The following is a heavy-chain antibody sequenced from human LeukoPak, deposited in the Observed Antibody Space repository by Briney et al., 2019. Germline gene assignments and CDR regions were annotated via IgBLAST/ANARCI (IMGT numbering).Heavy chain of an antibody. J-gene: IGHJ6*03. CDR3: AKSVVGSSSWDYYYYYYMDV. CDR2: ISYDGSNE. V-gene: IGHV3-30*04. Sequence: RGSLRLSCAPSGFTFSSYVMHWVRQAPGKGLEWVAIISYDGSNEYYADSVKGRFTTSRDNSKNTLYLQMNSLRAEDTAVYYCAKSVVGSSSWDYYYYYYMDVWGKGATVTMSS. CDR1: GFTFSSYV. D-gene: IGHD6-13*01.